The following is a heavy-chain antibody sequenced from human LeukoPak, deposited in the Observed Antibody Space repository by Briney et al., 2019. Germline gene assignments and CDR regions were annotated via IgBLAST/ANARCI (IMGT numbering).Heavy chain of an antibody. V-gene: IGHV1-2*02. J-gene: IGHJ3*02. CDR3: AARGGYSSGWYQSLAFDI. D-gene: IGHD6-19*01. Sequence: ASVKVSCKASGYTFTGYYMHWVRQAPGQGLEWMGWINPNSGGTNYARKFQGRVTMTRDTSISTAYMELSRLRSDDTAVYYCAARGGYSSGWYQSLAFDIWGQGTMVTVSS. CDR1: GYTFTGYY. CDR2: INPNSGGT.